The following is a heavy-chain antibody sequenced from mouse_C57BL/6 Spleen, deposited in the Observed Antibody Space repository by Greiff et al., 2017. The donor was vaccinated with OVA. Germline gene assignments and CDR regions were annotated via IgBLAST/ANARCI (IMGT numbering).Heavy chain of an antibody. J-gene: IGHJ3*01. D-gene: IGHD1-1*01. CDR3: AREDYGSSWFAY. CDR2: ISSGSSTI. Sequence: EVKVVESGGGLVKPGGSLKLSCAASGFTFSDYGMHWVRQAPEKGLEWVAYISSGSSTIYYADTVKGRFTISRDNAKNTLFLQMTSLRSEDTAMYYCAREDYGSSWFAYWGQGTLVTVSA. CDR1: GFTFSDYG. V-gene: IGHV5-17*01.